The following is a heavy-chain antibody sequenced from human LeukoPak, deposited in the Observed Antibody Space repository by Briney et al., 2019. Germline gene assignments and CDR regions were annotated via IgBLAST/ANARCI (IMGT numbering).Heavy chain of an antibody. CDR3: ATDMIRDTGY. J-gene: IGHJ4*02. D-gene: IGHD3-10*01. Sequence: GGSLRLSCAASGFTYTSYAMNWVRQAPGKGLEWVSAISVSGGSTYYAASVKGRFTISRDNSKNTLYLQLNSLRAEDTAVYYCATDMIRDTGYWGQGTLVTVSS. V-gene: IGHV3-23*01. CDR1: GFTYTSYA. CDR2: ISVSGGST.